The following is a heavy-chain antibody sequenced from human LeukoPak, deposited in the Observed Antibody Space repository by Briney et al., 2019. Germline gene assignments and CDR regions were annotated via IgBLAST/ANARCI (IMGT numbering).Heavy chain of an antibody. D-gene: IGHD6-19*01. CDR1: GFTFSSYW. CDR3: AKVRGSSGWYDAFDI. Sequence: GGSLRLSCAASGFTFSSYWMSWVRQAPGKGLEWVANIKKDGSEKYYVDSVKGRFTISRDNAKNSLYLQMNSLRAEDTAVYYCAKVRGSSGWYDAFDIWGQGTMVTVSS. J-gene: IGHJ3*02. CDR2: IKKDGSEK. V-gene: IGHV3-7*03.